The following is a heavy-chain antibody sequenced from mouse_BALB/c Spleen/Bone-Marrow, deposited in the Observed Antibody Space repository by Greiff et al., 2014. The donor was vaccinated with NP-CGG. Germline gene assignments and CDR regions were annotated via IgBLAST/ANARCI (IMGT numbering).Heavy chain of an antibody. J-gene: IGHJ2*01. CDR1: GYTFTSYY. CDR2: IYLGNVNT. CDR3: ASGDY. Sequence: VQLQQSGPELVKPGASVRISCKASGYTFTSYYIHWVKQRPGQGLEWIEWIYLGNVNTKYNEKFKGKATLTADNSSSTAYMQFSSLTSKDSAVYFCASGDYWGQGTTLTVSS. V-gene: IGHV1S56*01.